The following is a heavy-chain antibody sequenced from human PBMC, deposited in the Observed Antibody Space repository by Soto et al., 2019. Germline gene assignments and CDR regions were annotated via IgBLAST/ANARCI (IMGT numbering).Heavy chain of an antibody. CDR1: GGTFSSYA. J-gene: IGHJ6*02. CDR3: ANLDYYGSERAVYYYGMDV. Sequence: SVKVSCKASGGTFSSYAISWVRQAPGQGLEWMGGIIPIFGTANYAQKFQGRVTITADESTSTAYMELSSLRSEDTAVYYCANLDYYGSERAVYYYGMDVWGQGTTVTVSS. D-gene: IGHD3-10*01. CDR2: IIPIFGTA. V-gene: IGHV1-69*13.